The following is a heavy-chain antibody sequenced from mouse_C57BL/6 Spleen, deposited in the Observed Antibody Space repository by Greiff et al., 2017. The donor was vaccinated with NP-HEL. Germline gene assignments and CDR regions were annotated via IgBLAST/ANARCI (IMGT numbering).Heavy chain of an antibody. CDR1: GFTFSDYY. V-gene: IGHV5-16*01. CDR3: ARGDGYFDV. J-gene: IGHJ1*03. Sequence: DVKLVESEGGLVQPGSSMKLSCTASGFTFSDYYMAWVRQVPEKGLEWVANINYDGSSTYYLDSLKSRFIISKDNAKNILYLQMSSLKSEDTATYYCARGDGYFDVWGTGTTVTVSS. CDR2: INYDGSST.